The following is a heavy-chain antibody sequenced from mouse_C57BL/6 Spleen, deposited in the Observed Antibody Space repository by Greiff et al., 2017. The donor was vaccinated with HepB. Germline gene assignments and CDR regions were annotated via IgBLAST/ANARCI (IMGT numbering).Heavy chain of an antibody. CDR3: AHRANGGWYFDV. J-gene: IGHJ1*03. Sequence: QVTLKESGPGILQSSQTLSLSCSFSGFSLSTSGMGVSWSRQPSGMGLEWPAHIYWYDDKRYHPSMKRRRTNSKDTSSNQVILKITSVDTADTATCYCAHRANGGWYFDVWGTRTTVTVAS. CDR1: GFSLSTSGMG. V-gene: IGHV8-12*01. CDR2: IYWYDDK. D-gene: IGHD1-1*01.